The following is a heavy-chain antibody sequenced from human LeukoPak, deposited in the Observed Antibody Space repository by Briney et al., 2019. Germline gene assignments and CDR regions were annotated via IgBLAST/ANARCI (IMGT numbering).Heavy chain of an antibody. D-gene: IGHD5-24*01. V-gene: IGHV1-24*01. J-gene: IGHJ4*02. CDR2: FDPEYGET. CDR1: GYTLTELS. CDR3: ATGPRWLHFDY. Sequence: GASVKFPCNVSGYTLTELSMHWVRQAPGKGGEWMGGFDPEYGETIYAQTFQGRVTMTEDTSTDTAYMELSSLRSEDTAVYYCATGPRWLHFDYWGQGTLVTVSS.